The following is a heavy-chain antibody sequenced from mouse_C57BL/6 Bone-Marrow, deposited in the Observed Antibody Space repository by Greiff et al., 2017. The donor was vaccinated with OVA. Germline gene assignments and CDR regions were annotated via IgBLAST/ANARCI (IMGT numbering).Heavy chain of an antibody. CDR2: IRLKSDDYAT. Sequence: EVKLMESGGGLVQPGGSMKLSCVASGFTFSNYWMNWVRQSPEQGLEWVAQIRLKSDDYATHYAESVKGRFTISRDDSKSSVYLQMNNLRAEDTGIYYCTTPPGYFDYWGQGTTLTVSS. V-gene: IGHV6-3*01. CDR1: GFTFSNYW. CDR3: TTPPGYFDY. J-gene: IGHJ2*01.